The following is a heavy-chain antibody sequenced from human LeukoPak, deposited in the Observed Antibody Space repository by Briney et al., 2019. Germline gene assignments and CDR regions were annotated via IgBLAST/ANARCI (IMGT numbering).Heavy chain of an antibody. Sequence: ASVKVSCKASGGTFTSYAISWVRQAPGQGVEWMGGIIPIFGTANYAQKFQGRVTITTDESTSTAYMELSSLRSEDTAVYYCARGYYYDSSGLRTDFGYWGQGTLVTVSS. V-gene: IGHV1-69*05. CDR3: ARGYYYDSSGLRTDFGY. D-gene: IGHD3-22*01. CDR1: GGTFTSYA. CDR2: IIPIFGTA. J-gene: IGHJ4*02.